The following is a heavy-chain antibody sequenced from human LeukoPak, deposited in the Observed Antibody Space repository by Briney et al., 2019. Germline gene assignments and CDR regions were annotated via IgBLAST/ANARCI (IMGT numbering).Heavy chain of an antibody. CDR2: FDPEDGET. J-gene: IGHJ4*02. CDR3: ATVTYYDFWSGYPPYYFDY. Sequence: ASVKVSCKVSGYTLTELSMHWVRPAPGKGLEWMGGFDPEDGETIYAQKFQGRVTMTEDTSTDTAYMELSSLRSEDTAVYYCATVTYYDFWSGYPPYYFDYWGQGTLVTVSS. V-gene: IGHV1-24*01. D-gene: IGHD3-3*01. CDR1: GYTLTELS.